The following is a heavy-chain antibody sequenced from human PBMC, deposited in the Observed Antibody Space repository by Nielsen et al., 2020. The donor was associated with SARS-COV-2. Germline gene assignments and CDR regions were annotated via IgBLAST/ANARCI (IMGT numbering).Heavy chain of an antibody. CDR1: GFTFSDYY. CDR2: ISSSSSYT. V-gene: IGHV3-11*06. Sequence: GGSLRLSCAASGFTFSDYYMSWIRQAPGKGLEWVSYISSSSSYTNYADSVKGRFTISRDNAKNSLYLQMNSLRAEDTAVYYCFSAVPAAKGGRAAAGYWGQGTLVTVSS. CDR3: FSAVPAAKGGRAAAGY. D-gene: IGHD2-2*01. J-gene: IGHJ4*02.